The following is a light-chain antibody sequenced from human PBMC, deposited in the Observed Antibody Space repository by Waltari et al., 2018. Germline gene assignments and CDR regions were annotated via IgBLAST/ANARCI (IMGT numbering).Light chain of an antibody. CDR2: AAS. CDR3: QQTYGTPWT. CDR1: QTVTNY. V-gene: IGKV1-39*01. J-gene: IGKJ1*01. Sequence: DIQMTQSPSSLSASVGDRVTITCRASQTVTNYLNWYHQKPGEAPELLISAASSLQSGVPSRFSGSGSGTDFTLSISSPQPEDFATYYCQQTYGTPWTFGQGTKVEFK.